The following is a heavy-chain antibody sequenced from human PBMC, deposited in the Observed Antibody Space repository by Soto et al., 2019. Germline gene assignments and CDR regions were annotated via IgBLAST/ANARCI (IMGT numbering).Heavy chain of an antibody. CDR3: AKNVWGITIFGGMDV. V-gene: IGHV3-23*01. Sequence: HSCAALECTFRSPAVSCISKATGKGLEWVSLISVPGGSANYADSVKGRFAISRDNSKNTLYLQMNSLRAEDTAVYYCAKNVWGITIFGGMDVWGQGTTVTVSS. D-gene: IGHD3-9*01. J-gene: IGHJ6*02. CDR1: ECTFRSPA. CDR2: ISVPGGSA.